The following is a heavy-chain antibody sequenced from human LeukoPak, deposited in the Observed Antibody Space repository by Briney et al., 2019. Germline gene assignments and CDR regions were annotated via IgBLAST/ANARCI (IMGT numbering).Heavy chain of an antibody. CDR2: IYYSGST. CDR1: GGSISSYY. CDR3: ARARDDYGDSWGFDY. J-gene: IGHJ4*02. D-gene: IGHD4-17*01. V-gene: IGHV4-59*01. Sequence: SETLSLTCTVSGGSISSYYWSWTRQPPGKGLEWIGYIYYSGSTNYNPSLKSRVTISVDTSKNQFSLKLSSVTAADTAVYYCARARDDYGDSWGFDYWGQGTLVTVSS.